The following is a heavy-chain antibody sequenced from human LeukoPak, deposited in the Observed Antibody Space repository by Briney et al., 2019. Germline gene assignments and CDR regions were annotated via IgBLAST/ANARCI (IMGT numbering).Heavy chain of an antibody. J-gene: IGHJ4*02. CDR1: GGSFSGYY. CDR2: INHSGRT. CDR3: ARGLRERGPFDY. Sequence: SETLSLTCAVSGGSFSGYYWSWIRQPPGKGLEWIGEINHSGRTNYNPSLKSRVTISVDTSKNQFSLKLSSVTAADTAVYYCARGLRERGPFDYWGQGTLVTVSS. V-gene: IGHV4-34*01. D-gene: IGHD5-12*01.